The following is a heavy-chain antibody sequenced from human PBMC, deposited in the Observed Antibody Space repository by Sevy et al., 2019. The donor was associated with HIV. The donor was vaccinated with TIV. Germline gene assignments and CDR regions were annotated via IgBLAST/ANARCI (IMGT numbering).Heavy chain of an antibody. CDR2: FDPEDGER. V-gene: IGHV1-24*01. J-gene: IGHJ1*01. CDR1: GYTLTELS. D-gene: IGHD6-13*01. CDR3: ATEIAAAGYFQH. Sequence: ASVKVSCKVSGYTLTELSMHWVRQAPGKGLEWMGGFDPEDGERIYAQKFQGRVTMTEDTSTDTAYMELSSLRSEDTAVYYCATEIAAAGYFQHWGQGTLVTVSS.